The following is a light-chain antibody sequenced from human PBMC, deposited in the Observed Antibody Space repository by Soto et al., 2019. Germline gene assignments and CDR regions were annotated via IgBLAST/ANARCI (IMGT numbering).Light chain of an antibody. J-gene: IGKJ1*01. CDR3: QQYNTYSGT. CDR1: QSTSSW. CDR2: DVS. V-gene: IGKV1-5*01. Sequence: IHMTQSPSTLSASVLDTVTITCRASQSTSSWLAWYQQKPGKAPKVLIYDVSSLESGVPSRFSGSGSGTEFTLTINSLQPDDFATYYCQQYNTYSGTFGPGTKVDIK.